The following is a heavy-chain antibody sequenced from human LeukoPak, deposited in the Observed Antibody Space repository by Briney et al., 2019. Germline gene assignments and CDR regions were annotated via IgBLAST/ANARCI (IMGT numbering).Heavy chain of an antibody. CDR2: IYYSGST. CDR3: ASDYYDSSGYSYYYYMDV. Sequence: SETLSLTCTVSGGSISSSSYYWGWIRQPPGKGLEWIGSIYYSGSTYYNPSLKSRVTISVDTSKNQFSLKLSSATAADTAVYYCASDYYDSSGYSYYYYMDVWGKGTTVTVSS. D-gene: IGHD3-22*01. J-gene: IGHJ6*03. V-gene: IGHV4-39*01. CDR1: GGSISSSSYY.